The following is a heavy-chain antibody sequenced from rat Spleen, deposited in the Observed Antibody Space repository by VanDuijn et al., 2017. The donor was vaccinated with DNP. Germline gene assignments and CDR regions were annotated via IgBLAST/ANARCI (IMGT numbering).Heavy chain of an antibody. D-gene: IGHD1-6*01. Sequence: EVQLVESGGGLVQPGRSMKLSCAASGFTFSNSDMAWVRQAPTKGLEWVASISTSGGSTYYRDSVKGRFTISRDNAKSTLYLQMDSLRSEDTATYYCATDPTYYGIRDYWGQGVMVTVSS. J-gene: IGHJ2*01. CDR1: GFTFSNSD. CDR2: ISTSGGST. CDR3: ATDPTYYGIRDY. V-gene: IGHV5-25*01.